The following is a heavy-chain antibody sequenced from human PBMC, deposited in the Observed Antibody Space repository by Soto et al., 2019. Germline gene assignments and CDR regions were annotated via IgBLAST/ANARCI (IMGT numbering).Heavy chain of an antibody. CDR3: ATDLGYGGVGAIDCFSGMDV. CDR1: GFTFSSYA. D-gene: IGHD1-26*01. V-gene: IGHV3-23*01. CDR2: ISGSGDRT. J-gene: IGHJ6*02. Sequence: GGSLRLSCAASGFTFSSYAMSWVRQAPGKGLEWVSAISGSGDRTYYADSVKGRFTISRDNSKNTLYLQMNSLRAEDTDLHYCATDLGYGGVGAIDCFSGMDVWGQGPTVTVYS.